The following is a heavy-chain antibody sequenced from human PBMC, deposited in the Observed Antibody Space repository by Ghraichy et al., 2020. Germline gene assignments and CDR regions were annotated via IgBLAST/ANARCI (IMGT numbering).Heavy chain of an antibody. CDR1: GVSINTHH. Sequence: SQTLSLTCTVSGVSINTHHWNWVRQPPGKGLEWIAYIHYSGDTNYNPSLRSRVTISIDTSKNQFSLKLDSVTAADTAVYYCAERGGRYWGQGTLVTVSS. CDR2: IHYSGDT. D-gene: IGHD3-16*01. J-gene: IGHJ4*02. V-gene: IGHV4-59*11. CDR3: AERGGRY.